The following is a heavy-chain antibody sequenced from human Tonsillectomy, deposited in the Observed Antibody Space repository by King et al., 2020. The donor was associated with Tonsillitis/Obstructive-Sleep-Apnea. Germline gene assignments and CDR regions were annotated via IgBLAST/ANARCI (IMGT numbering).Heavy chain of an antibody. Sequence: EVQLVESGGGVVQPGGSLRLSCAASGFTFDDYAMHWVRQVPGKGLEWVSLISGDGGYTYYADSVKGRFTISRDNSKSSLYLQMNSLRTEDTALYYCAKEKEHNPGSAFDIWGQGTLVTVSS. D-gene: IGHD1-14*01. CDR2: ISGDGGYT. CDR3: AKEKEHNPGSAFDI. CDR1: GFTFDDYA. V-gene: IGHV3-43*02. J-gene: IGHJ3*02.